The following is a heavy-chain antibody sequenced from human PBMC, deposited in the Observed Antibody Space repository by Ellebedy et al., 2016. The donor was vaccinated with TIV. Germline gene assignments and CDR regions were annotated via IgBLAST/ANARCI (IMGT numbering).Heavy chain of an antibody. J-gene: IGHJ4*02. CDR2: IYSGGRT. D-gene: IGHD3-22*01. CDR3: ARGSRSGAYSHFDY. CDR1: GFTVSSNY. Sequence: GESLKISRAASGFTVSSNYMNWVRQAPGKGLEWVSVIYSGGRTYYADSVKGRFTISRDNSKNTLYLQMNSLRAEDTAVYYCARGSRSGAYSHFDYWGQGTLVTVSA. V-gene: IGHV3-66*01.